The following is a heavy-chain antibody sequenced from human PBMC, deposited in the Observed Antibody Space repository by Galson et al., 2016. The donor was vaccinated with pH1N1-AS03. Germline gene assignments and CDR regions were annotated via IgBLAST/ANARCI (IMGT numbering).Heavy chain of an antibody. CDR2: ISGADLST. CDR3: ARVGVVGPPYGMDV. Sequence: SLRLSCAASGFTFSTYAMSWVRQAPGKGLEWVSSISGADLSTYYADSVKGRFTVSRDNSKNTLYLQMNSLRAEDTAVYYCARVGVVGPPYGMDVWGQGTTVTVSS. D-gene: IGHD2-15*01. V-gene: IGHV3-23*01. CDR1: GFTFSTYA. J-gene: IGHJ6*02.